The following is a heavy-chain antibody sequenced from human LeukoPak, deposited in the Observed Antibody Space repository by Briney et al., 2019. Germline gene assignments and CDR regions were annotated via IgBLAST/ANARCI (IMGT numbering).Heavy chain of an antibody. V-gene: IGHV3-74*01. D-gene: IGHD3-22*01. J-gene: IGHJ4*02. CDR2: INSDGSIT. CDR1: GFTFSSYW. CDR3: AREPGGYYDSSGFLDD. Sequence: PGGSLRLSCVTAGFTFSSYWMHWVRQVPGRGLVWVSRINSDGSITDYADSVKGRFTIARDTAQNTLHLQMNSLRVEDTAMYYCAREPGGYYDSSGFLDDWGQGTLVTVSS.